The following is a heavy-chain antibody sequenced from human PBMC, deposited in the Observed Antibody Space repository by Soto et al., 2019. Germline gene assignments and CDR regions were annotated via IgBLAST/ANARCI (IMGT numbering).Heavy chain of an antibody. CDR2: ISAYNGNT. Sequence: VSVKVSCKASGYPLTTYGISWVRQAPGQGLEWLGWISAYNGNTNYAQKLQGRVTMTTDTSTSTAYMDLRSLRSDDTDIYCCASGRSGSYIGGLDIWGQGTMVTVSS. V-gene: IGHV1-18*01. CDR3: ASGRSGSYIGGLDI. D-gene: IGHD3-22*01. J-gene: IGHJ3*02. CDR1: GYPLTTYG.